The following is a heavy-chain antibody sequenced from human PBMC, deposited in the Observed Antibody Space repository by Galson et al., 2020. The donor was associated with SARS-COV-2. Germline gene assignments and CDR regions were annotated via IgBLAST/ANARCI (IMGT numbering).Heavy chain of an antibody. J-gene: IGHJ6*03. CDR2: TIPIFGTA. Sequence: SVTVSCQASRGTLRSYAISWVRPAPGQGLEWMGGTIPIFGTANHAQKFQGRVTITADESTSTAYMELSSLRSEDTAVYYCARAMWGRSSSYVSDYYYYYMDVWGKGTTVTVSS. CDR1: RGTLRSYA. CDR3: ARAMWGRSSSYVSDYYYYYMDV. D-gene: IGHD2-2*01. V-gene: IGHV1-69*13.